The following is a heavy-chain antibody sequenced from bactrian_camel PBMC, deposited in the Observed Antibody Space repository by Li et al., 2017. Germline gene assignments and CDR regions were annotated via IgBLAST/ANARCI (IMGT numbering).Heavy chain of an antibody. Sequence: DVQLVESGGGLVQDGGSMRLSCAASGFSLNTAFMRRVRQAPGKGREWVSDISTDGYTSYADSVKGRFTISKDNAKKTLYLQLNCLKTEDTAMYYCGHYDVPDGYWGQGTQVTVS. CDR3: GHYDVPDGY. J-gene: IGHJ6*01. CDR1: GFSLNTAF. CDR2: ISTDGYT. D-gene: IGHD4*01. V-gene: IGHV3S10*01.